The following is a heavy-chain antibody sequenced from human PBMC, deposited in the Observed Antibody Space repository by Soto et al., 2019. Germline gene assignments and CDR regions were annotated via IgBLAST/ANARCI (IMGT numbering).Heavy chain of an antibody. CDR1: GGSISSYY. D-gene: IGHD6-13*01. J-gene: IGHJ4*02. V-gene: IGHV4-59*01. CDR2: IYYSGST. CDR3: ARARRGIAAAGDLDY. Sequence: SETLSLTCTVSGGSISSYYWSWIRQPPGKGLEWIGYIYYSGSTNYNPSPKSRVTISVDTSKNQFSLKLSSVTAADTAVYYCARARRGIAAAGDLDYWGQGTLVTVSS.